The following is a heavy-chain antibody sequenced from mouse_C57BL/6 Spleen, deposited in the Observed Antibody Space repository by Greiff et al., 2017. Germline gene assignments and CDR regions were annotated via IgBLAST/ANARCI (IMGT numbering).Heavy chain of an antibody. D-gene: IGHD2-4*01. CDR2: FYPGSGSI. CDR3: ARQPYYDYDGFYFDY. Sequence: QVQLKESGAELVKPGASVKLSCKASGYTFTEYTIHWVKQRSGQGLEWIGWFYPGSGSIKYNEKFKDKATLTADKSSSTVYMELSRLTSEDSAVYFCARQPYYDYDGFYFDYWGQGTTLTVSS. CDR1: GYTFTEYT. J-gene: IGHJ2*01. V-gene: IGHV1-62-2*01.